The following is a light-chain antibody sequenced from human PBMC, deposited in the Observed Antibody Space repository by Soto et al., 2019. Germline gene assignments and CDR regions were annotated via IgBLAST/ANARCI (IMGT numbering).Light chain of an antibody. CDR1: SSDVGDYNY. J-gene: IGLJ2*01. Sequence: QSALTQPASVSGSPGQSITISCTGTSSDVGDYNYVSWYQQHPGKAPKLMIYGVTKRPSGVSNRFSGSKSGNTASLTISGLQAEDEADYYCYSYTSSTTLVFGGGTQLTVL. V-gene: IGLV2-14*01. CDR2: GVT. CDR3: YSYTSSTTLV.